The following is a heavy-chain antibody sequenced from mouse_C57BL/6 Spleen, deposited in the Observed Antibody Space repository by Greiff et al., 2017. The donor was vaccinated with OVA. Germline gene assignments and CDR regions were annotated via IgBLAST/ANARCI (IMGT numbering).Heavy chain of an antibody. D-gene: IGHD1-1*01. Sequence: VQLKESGPELVKPGASVKISCKASGYSFTGYYMNWVKQSPEKSLEWIGEINPSTGGTTYNQKFKAKATLTVDKSSSTAYMQLKSLTSEDSAVYYCARASGSSYVGYFDYWGQGTTLTVSS. J-gene: IGHJ2*01. CDR2: INPSTGGT. V-gene: IGHV1-42*01. CDR1: GYSFTGYY. CDR3: ARASGSSYVGYFDY.